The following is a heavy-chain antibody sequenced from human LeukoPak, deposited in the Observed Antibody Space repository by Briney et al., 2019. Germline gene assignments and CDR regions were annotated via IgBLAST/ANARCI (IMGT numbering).Heavy chain of an antibody. V-gene: IGHV4-4*07. Sequence: SETLSLTCTVSGGSISSYYWSWIRQPAGKGLEWIGRIYTSGSTNYNPSLKSRVTVSVDTSKNQFSLKLSSVTAADTAVYYCARGIPGGSFGPGGYAFDIWGQGTMVTVSS. CDR1: GGSISSYY. J-gene: IGHJ3*02. CDR2: IYTSGST. CDR3: ARGIPGGSFGPGGYAFDI. D-gene: IGHD1-26*01.